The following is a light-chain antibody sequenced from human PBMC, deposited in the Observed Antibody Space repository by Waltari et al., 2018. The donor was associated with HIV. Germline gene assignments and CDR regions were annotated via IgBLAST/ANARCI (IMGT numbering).Light chain of an antibody. CDR3: SSYTSSSTHL. CDR1: SSDVGGYNY. V-gene: IGLV2-14*04. CDR2: DVS. J-gene: IGLJ2*01. Sequence: SPGQSITISCTGTSSDVGGYNYVSWYQQHPGKAPKLMIYDVSNRPSGVSNRFSGSKSGNTASLTISGLQAEDEADYYCSSYTSSSTHLFGGGTKLTVL.